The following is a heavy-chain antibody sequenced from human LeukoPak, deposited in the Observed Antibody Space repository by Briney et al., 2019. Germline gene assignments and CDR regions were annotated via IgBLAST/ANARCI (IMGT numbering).Heavy chain of an antibody. D-gene: IGHD3-16*02. Sequence: PGGSLRLSCAASGLTFSSYAMHWVRQAPGKGLEWVAVISYDGSNKYYADSVKGRFTISRDNSKNTLYLQMNSLRAEDTAVYYCAKDRGYTGIWVDYWGQGTLVTVSS. CDR1: GLTFSSYA. J-gene: IGHJ4*02. CDR3: AKDRGYTGIWVDY. CDR2: ISYDGSNK. V-gene: IGHV3-30-3*01.